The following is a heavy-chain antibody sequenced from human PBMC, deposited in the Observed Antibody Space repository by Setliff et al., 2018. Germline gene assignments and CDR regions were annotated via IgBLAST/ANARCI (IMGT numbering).Heavy chain of an antibody. V-gene: IGHV1-3*01. CDR2: INAGNGNT. J-gene: IGHJ3*02. CDR3: ARDRREAFDI. Sequence: GASVKVSCKASGYTFTNYAIHWVRQAPGQRLEWMGWINAGNGNTNYAQKLQGRVTMTTDTSTSTAYMELRSLRSDDTAVYYCARDRREAFDIWGQGTMVTVSS. CDR1: GYTFTNYA.